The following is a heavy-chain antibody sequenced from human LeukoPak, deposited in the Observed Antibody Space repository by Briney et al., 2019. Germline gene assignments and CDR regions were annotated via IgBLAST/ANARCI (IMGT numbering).Heavy chain of an antibody. CDR1: GFTFEGFA. Sequence: GRSLRLSCAASGFTFEGFALFWDRQAPGKGLEWVSGINWNSGSVDFADSVKGRFTTSRDNARNSLYLQMNSLRTEDTALYYCAKGTGGYYGPFDSWGQGTLVTVSS. CDR2: INWNSGSV. D-gene: IGHD3-3*01. V-gene: IGHV3-9*01. J-gene: IGHJ4*02. CDR3: AKGTGGYYGPFDS.